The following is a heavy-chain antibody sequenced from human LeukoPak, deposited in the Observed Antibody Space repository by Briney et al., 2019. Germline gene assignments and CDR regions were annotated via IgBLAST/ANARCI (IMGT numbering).Heavy chain of an antibody. CDR1: GYSFTNYW. CDR2: IYPGDSDT. J-gene: IGHJ4*02. D-gene: IGHD2-15*01. V-gene: IGHV5-51*01. CDR3: ARLPGYCTGGSCYFDY. Sequence: GESLKISCKGSGYSFTNYWIGWVRQVPGKGLEWMGIIYPGDSDTRYSPSFQGQVTFSADKSISTTYLQWSSLKASDTAMYYCARLPGYCTGGSCYFDYWGQGTLVTVSS.